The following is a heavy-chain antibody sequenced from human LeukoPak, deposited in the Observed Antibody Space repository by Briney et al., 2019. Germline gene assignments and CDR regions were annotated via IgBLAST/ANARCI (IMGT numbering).Heavy chain of an antibody. J-gene: IGHJ6*02. CDR2: IYYSGST. V-gene: IGHV4-39*01. CDR3: ARQPGYSSSWYAHYYYGMDV. Sequence: SETLSLTCTVSGGSISSSSYYWGWIRQPPGKGLEWIGSIYYSGSTYYNPSLKSRVTISVDTSKNQFSLKLSSVTAADTAVYYCARQPGYSSSWYAHYYYGMDVWGQGTTVTVSS. D-gene: IGHD6-13*01. CDR1: GGSISSSSYY.